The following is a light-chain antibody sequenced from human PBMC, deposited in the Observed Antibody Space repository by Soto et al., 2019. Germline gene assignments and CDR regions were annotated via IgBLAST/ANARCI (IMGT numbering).Light chain of an antibody. J-gene: IGLJ1*01. V-gene: IGLV2-14*03. CDR3: SSFTGSNYV. CDR1: ISDVGGYNF. CDR2: DVS. Sequence: QTVVTQPASMSGSPGQSITISCTGTISDVGGYNFVSWYQQYPGKAPKLMICDVSNRPSGVSNRFSGSKSGNTASLTISGLQAEDEADYYCSSFTGSNYVFGTGTKLTVL.